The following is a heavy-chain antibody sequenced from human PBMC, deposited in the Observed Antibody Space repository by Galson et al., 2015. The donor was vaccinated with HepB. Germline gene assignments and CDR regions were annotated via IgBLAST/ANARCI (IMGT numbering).Heavy chain of an antibody. CDR3: ARDFYYDSSGYYQIGYFDY. V-gene: IGHV3-30-3*01. CDR2: ISYDGSNK. CDR1: GFTFSSYA. Sequence: SLRLSCAASGFTFSSYAMHWVRQAPSKGLEWVAVISYDGSNKYYADSVKGRFTISRDNSKNTLYLQMNSLRAEDTAVYYCARDFYYDSSGYYQIGYFDYWGQGTLVTVSS. J-gene: IGHJ4*02. D-gene: IGHD3-22*01.